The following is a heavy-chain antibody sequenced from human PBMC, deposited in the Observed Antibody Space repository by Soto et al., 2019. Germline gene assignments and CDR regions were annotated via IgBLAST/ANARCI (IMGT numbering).Heavy chain of an antibody. J-gene: IGHJ4*02. V-gene: IGHV3-23*01. CDR2: ISGSGGST. Sequence: EVQLLESGGGLVQPGGSLRLSCAASGFTFSSYAMSWVRQAPGKGLEWVSAISGSGGSTYYADSVKGRFTISRDNSXNTLYLQRSSLRAEDTAVYYCAKAWLAVRGEPPTDWGQGTLVTVSS. D-gene: IGHD3-10*01. CDR3: AKAWLAVRGEPPTD. CDR1: GFTFSSYA.